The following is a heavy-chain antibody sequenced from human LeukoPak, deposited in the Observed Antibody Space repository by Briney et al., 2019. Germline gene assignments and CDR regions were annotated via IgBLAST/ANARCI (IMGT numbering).Heavy chain of an antibody. D-gene: IGHD2-15*01. CDR3: AKDDLDCSGGSCYSGY. CDR1: GFTFSSYA. J-gene: IGHJ4*02. CDR2: ISGSGGST. V-gene: IGHV3-23*01. Sequence: GGSLRLSCAASGFTFSSYAMSWVRPAPGQGLEWVSAISGSGGSTYYADSVKGRFTISRDNSKNTLYLQMNSLRAEDTAVYYCAKDDLDCSGGSCYSGYWGQGTLVTVSS.